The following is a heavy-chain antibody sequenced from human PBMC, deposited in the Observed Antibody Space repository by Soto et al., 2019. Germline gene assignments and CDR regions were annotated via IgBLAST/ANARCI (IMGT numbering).Heavy chain of an antibody. Sequence: AETLSLTCAVYGGSFSYHFWTWIRQAPGKDLEWIGEVNHYGTTNYRPSLKSRATVSADTSKNQFSLTLRSVTAADTADYYCARGTSXTGVLQRDAPDKYYFDFWSQGTLVTVSS. CDR1: GGSFSYHF. D-gene: IGHD3-10*01. CDR3: ARGTSXTGVLQRDAPDKYYFDF. CDR2: VNHYGTT. V-gene: IGHV4-34*01. J-gene: IGHJ4*01.